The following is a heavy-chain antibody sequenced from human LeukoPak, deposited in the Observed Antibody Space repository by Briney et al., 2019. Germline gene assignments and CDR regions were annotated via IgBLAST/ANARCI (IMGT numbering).Heavy chain of an antibody. CDR3: AKRASGSGTSLYYFDY. J-gene: IGHJ4*02. CDR2: INSDGSTT. Sequence: PGGSLRLSCAASGFTFSTYWMYWVRQAPGKGLVWVSQINSDGSTTNYADSVKGRFSISRDNARNTLYLQMNSLRAEDTAVYYCAKRASGSGTSLYYFDYWGQGTLVTVSS. V-gene: IGHV3-74*01. CDR1: GFTFSTYW. D-gene: IGHD3-10*01.